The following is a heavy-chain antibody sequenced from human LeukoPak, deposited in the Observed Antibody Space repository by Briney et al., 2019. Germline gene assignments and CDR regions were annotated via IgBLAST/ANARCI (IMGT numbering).Heavy chain of an antibody. J-gene: IGHJ4*02. V-gene: IGHV5-51*01. CDR1: GYNFTSYW. CDR2: IYPGDSDT. D-gene: IGHD2-2*01. Sequence: GESLQISCKGSGYNFTSYWIGWVRQMPGKGLEWMGIIYPGDSDTRYSPSFQGQVTISADKSISTAYLQWSSLKASDTAMYYCARPPGYCSSTSCPFDYWGQGTLVTVSS. CDR3: ARPPGYCSSTSCPFDY.